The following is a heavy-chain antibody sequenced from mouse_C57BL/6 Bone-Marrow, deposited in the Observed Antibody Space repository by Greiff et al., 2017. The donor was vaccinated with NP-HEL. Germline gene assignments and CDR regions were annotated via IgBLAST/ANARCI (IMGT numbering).Heavy chain of an antibody. D-gene: IGHD2-14*01. V-gene: IGHV1-7*01. J-gene: IGHJ1*03. Sequence: VQLVESGAELAKPGASVKLSCKASGYTFTSYWMPWVNQRPGQGLEWIGYINPSSGYTKYNQKFKDKATLTADKSSSTAYMQLSSLTYEDSAVYYCACTNWYFDVWGTGTTVTVSS. CDR2: INPSSGYT. CDR3: ACTNWYFDV. CDR1: GYTFTSYW.